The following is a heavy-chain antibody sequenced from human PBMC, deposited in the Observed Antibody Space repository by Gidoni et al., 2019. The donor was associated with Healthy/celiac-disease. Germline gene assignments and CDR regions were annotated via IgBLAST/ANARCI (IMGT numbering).Heavy chain of an antibody. CDR3: TRDGIGDGMDV. J-gene: IGHJ6*02. Sequence: EVQLVESGGGLVQPGGSLKLSCAASGFTFSGSAMHWVRQASGKGLEWVGRIRSKANSYTTAYAASVKGRFTISRDDSKNTAYLQMNSLKTEDTAVYYCTRDGIGDGMDVWGQGTTVTVSS. CDR1: GFTFSGSA. V-gene: IGHV3-73*01. CDR2: IRSKANSYTT.